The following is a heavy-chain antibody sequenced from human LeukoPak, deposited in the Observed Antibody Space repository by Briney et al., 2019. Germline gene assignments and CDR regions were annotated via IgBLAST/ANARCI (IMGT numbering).Heavy chain of an antibody. J-gene: IGHJ4*02. Sequence: SQTLSLTCTVSGGSISSGDYYWSWIRQPPGKGLEWIGYIYYSGSTYYNPSLKSRVTISVDTSKNQFSLKLSSVTAADTAVHYCAREMGYYDSSGPNYFDYWGQGTLVTVSS. V-gene: IGHV4-30-4*08. CDR2: IYYSGST. CDR3: AREMGYYDSSGPNYFDY. CDR1: GGSISSGDYY. D-gene: IGHD3-22*01.